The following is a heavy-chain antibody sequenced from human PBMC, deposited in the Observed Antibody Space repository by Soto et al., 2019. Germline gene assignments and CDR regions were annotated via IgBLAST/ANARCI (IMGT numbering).Heavy chain of an antibody. CDR3: ASTMVRGVMRAPFDY. D-gene: IGHD3-10*01. Sequence: GGSLRLSCAASGFTFSSYAMHWVRQARGKGLEWVAVISYDGSNKYYADSVKGRFTISRDNSKNTLYLQMNSLRAEDTAVYYCASTMVRGVMRAPFDYWGQGTLVTVSS. V-gene: IGHV3-30-3*01. J-gene: IGHJ4*02. CDR1: GFTFSSYA. CDR2: ISYDGSNK.